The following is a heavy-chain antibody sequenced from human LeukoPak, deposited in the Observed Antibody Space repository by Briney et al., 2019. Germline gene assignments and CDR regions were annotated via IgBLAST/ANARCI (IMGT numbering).Heavy chain of an antibody. D-gene: IGHD1-26*01. CDR2: ISRSRSTI. J-gene: IGHJ5*02. CDR3: AKGAKRVVGATTHWIDP. V-gene: IGHV3-48*01. Sequence: GGSLRLSCAASGFTFSSYSMNWVRQAPGKGLEWVSYISRSRSTIYYADSVKGRFTISRDNAKNSLYLQMHSLRAEDTAVFYCAKGAKRVVGATTHWIDPWGQGTLVTVSS. CDR1: GFTFSSYS.